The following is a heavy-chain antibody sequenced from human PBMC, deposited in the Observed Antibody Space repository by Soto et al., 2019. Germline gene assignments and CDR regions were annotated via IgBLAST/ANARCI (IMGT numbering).Heavy chain of an antibody. CDR3: ARLYYYDSSGYQQDY. V-gene: IGHV1-69*13. CDR1: GGTFSSYA. Sequence: ASVKVSCKASGGTFSSYAISWVRQAPGQGLEWMGGIIPIFGTANYAQKFQGRVTITADESTSTAYMELSSLRSEDTAVYYCARLYYYDSSGYQQDYWGQGTLVTVSS. D-gene: IGHD3-22*01. CDR2: IIPIFGTA. J-gene: IGHJ4*02.